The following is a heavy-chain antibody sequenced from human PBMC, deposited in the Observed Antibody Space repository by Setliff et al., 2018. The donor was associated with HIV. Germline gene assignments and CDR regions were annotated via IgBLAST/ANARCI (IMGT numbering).Heavy chain of an antibody. Sequence: PSETLSLTCTVSGGSISSHYWSWIRQPPGKGLEWIAYIFYRGSTNYNPSLKSRVTISVDTSRNQFSLKLSSVTAADTAVYYCARGEFYCGTDCYWSSFDYWGQGSLVTVSS. CDR1: GGSISSHY. J-gene: IGHJ4*02. CDR2: IFYRGST. D-gene: IGHD2-21*02. CDR3: ARGEFYCGTDCYWSSFDY. V-gene: IGHV4-59*08.